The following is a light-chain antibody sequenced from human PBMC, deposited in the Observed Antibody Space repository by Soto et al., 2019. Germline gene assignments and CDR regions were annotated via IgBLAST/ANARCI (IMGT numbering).Light chain of an antibody. CDR1: QSVSSN. CDR2: GAS. V-gene: IGKV3-15*01. J-gene: IGKJ1*01. Sequence: IVLTQSPATLSVSPGDTATLSCRANQSVSSNLAWYQPKPGQAPRLLIYGASSRATAIPARFSGRGSGTEFNLNITSLQSKDIAVYYCQQYDSWLVWTVGQETNVES. CDR3: QQYDSWLVWT.